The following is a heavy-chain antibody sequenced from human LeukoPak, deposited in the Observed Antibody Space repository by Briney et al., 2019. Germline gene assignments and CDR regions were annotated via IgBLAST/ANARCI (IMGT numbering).Heavy chain of an antibody. V-gene: IGHV4-38-2*01. CDR2: IYHSGST. D-gene: IGHD3-16*02. J-gene: IGHJ4*02. Sequence: SETLSLTCAVSGYSTSSGYYWGWIRQPPGKGLEWIGSIYHSGSTYYNPSLKSRVTISVDTSKNQFSLKLSSVTAADTAVYYCARSSVYYDYVWGSYRLGTFDYWGQGTLVTVSS. CDR3: ARSSVYYDYVWGSYRLGTFDY. CDR1: GYSTSSGYY.